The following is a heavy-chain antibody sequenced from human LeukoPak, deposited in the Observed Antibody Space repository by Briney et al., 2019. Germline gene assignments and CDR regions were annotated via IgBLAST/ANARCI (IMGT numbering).Heavy chain of an antibody. CDR1: GFTFSSHG. J-gene: IGHJ6*03. Sequence: PGGSLRLSCAASGFTFSSHGINWVRQAPGKGLEWVSGISPSGSISYYADSVKGRFTISRDNSKNTLYLQMNSLRAEDTAIYYCAKNGDRGAYCTGGTYYPYFYYYMDVWGKGTTVTI. V-gene: IGHV3-23*01. D-gene: IGHD2-15*01. CDR3: AKNGDRGAYCTGGTYYPYFYYYMDV. CDR2: ISPSGSIS.